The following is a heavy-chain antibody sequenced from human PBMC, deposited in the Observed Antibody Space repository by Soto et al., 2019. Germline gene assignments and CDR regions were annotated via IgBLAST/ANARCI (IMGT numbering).Heavy chain of an antibody. V-gene: IGHV6-1*01. J-gene: IGHJ6*02. CDR1: VDSVSSNSAA. Sequence: SQTLSLTCAISVDSVSSNSAAWNWIRQSPSRGLEWLGRTYYRSKWYNDYAVSVKSRITINPDTSKNQFSLQLNSVTPEDTAVYYCARGSSWYVYYYYYGMDVWGQGTTVTVSS. D-gene: IGHD6-13*01. CDR2: TYYRSKWYN. CDR3: ARGSSWYVYYYYYGMDV.